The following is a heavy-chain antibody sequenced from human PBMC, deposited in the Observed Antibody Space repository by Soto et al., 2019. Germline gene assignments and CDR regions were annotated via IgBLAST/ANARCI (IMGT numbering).Heavy chain of an antibody. Sequence: EVQLVESGGGLVQPGRSLRLSCAASGFTFDDYAMHWVRQAPGKGLEWVSGISWNSGSIGYADSVKGRFTISRDNAKNSLYLQMNSLRAEDTALYSCAKAKGYSSGWSDYWGQRTLVTVSS. J-gene: IGHJ4*02. CDR3: AKAKGYSSGWSDY. CDR2: ISWNSGSI. V-gene: IGHV3-9*01. CDR1: GFTFDDYA. D-gene: IGHD6-19*01.